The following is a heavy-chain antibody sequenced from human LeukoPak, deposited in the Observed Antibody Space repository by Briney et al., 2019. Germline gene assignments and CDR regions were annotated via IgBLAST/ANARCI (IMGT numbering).Heavy chain of an antibody. D-gene: IGHD6-6*01. CDR2: LYNSRST. CDR3: ARYGSSNALDY. V-gene: IGHV4-4*09. CDR1: GGPISSYY. Sequence: SETLSLTCTVPGGPISSYYWSSLRPPPGKGLEFLGYLYNSRSTNYNPSLKSRVTISVDTSKDQFSLKLSSVTAADTAVYYCARYGSSNALDYWGQGTLVTVSA. J-gene: IGHJ4*02.